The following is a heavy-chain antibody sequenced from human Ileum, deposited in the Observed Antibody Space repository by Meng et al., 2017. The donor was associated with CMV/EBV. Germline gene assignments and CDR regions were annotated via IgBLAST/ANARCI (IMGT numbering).Heavy chain of an antibody. J-gene: IGHJ4*02. Sequence: GESLKISCAASGFTFSSHEMNWVRQTPGKGLEWVSYISSSGGHIYYADSVKGRFTISRDNAKNSLYLQMTSLRAEDTAVYYCAREQTVSGSRGFDYWGQGTLVTVSS. CDR3: AREQTVSGSRGFDY. CDR1: GFTFSSHE. D-gene: IGHD6-19*01. V-gene: IGHV3-48*03. CDR2: ISSSGGHI.